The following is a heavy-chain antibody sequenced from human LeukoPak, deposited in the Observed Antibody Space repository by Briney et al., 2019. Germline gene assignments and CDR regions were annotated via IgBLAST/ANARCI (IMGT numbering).Heavy chain of an antibody. J-gene: IGHJ4*02. Sequence: GGSLKISCKGSEYSFTSYWIGWVSHMPGKGLEWMGIIYPGDSDNRYSTPFQGHVSISAHKSISTAYLQWSSLWASDTAMHYWATLSLLGTHAQHIVPASSFDYWGEGTLVTVAS. CDR3: ATLSLLGTHAQHIVPASSFDY. CDR1: EYSFTSYW. CDR2: IYPGDSDN. D-gene: IGHD2-2*01. V-gene: IGHV5-51*01.